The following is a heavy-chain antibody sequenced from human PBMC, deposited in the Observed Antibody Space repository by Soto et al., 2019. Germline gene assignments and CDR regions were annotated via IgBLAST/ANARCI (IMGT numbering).Heavy chain of an antibody. V-gene: IGHV1-3*01. CDR1: GYTFTSYA. Sequence: EASVKVSCKASGYTFTSYAMHWVRQAPGQRLEWMGWINAGNGNTKYSQKFQGRVTITRDTSASTAYMELSSLRSEDTAVYYCARVGGYCISTSCYSNWFDPWGQGTLVTVSS. D-gene: IGHD2-2*01. CDR3: ARVGGYCISTSCYSNWFDP. J-gene: IGHJ5*02. CDR2: INAGNGNT.